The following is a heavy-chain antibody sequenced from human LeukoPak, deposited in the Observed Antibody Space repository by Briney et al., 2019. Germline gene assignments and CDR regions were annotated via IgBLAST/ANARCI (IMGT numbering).Heavy chain of an antibody. CDR1: GFTVSNNY. CDR3: ARDREGP. Sequence: PGGSLRLSCAASGFTVSNNYMRWVRQAPGKGLEWVSSIYSGGATKQAASVKDRSTISSDNTKNTLYLQMNSLRPEDTAGYYCARDREGPWGQGTLVTVSS. CDR2: IYSGGAT. V-gene: IGHV3-53*01. D-gene: IGHD1-26*01. J-gene: IGHJ5*02.